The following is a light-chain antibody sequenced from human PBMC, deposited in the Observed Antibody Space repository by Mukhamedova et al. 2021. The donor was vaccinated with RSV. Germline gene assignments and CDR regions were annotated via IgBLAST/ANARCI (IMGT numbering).Light chain of an antibody. V-gene: IGKV1-12*02. CDR3: QQANSSPSLT. Sequence: WYQRRVHGKAPELLIYDASRLQSGVPSRFSGSGSGTDFTLTITGLQPEDFATYFCQQANSSPSLTFGGGTRMDI. CDR2: DAS. J-gene: IGKJ4*01.